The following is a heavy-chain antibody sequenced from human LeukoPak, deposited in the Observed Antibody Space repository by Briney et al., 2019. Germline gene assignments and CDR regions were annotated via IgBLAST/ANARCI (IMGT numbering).Heavy chain of an antibody. CDR3: ASGYRSGWLDS. V-gene: IGHV4-31*03. J-gene: IGHJ5*01. D-gene: IGHD3-22*01. Sequence: SETLSLTCTVSGDSISRGYYWVWIRQPPGKGLEWIGYIHSSGNTYYNPSLQNRLIISRDTTEDPLSLTLTSVTAADTAVYFCASGYRSGWLDSRGQGTQVTVSS. CDR2: IHSSGNT. CDR1: GDSISRGYY.